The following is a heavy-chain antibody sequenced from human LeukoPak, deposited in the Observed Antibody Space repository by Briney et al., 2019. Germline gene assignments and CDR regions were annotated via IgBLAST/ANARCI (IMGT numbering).Heavy chain of an antibody. V-gene: IGHV1-69*13. CDR3: ASGITMVRGVIISPVGYFDY. D-gene: IGHD3-10*01. Sequence: ASVTISCKASGGTFSSYAISWVRQAPGQGLEWMGGIIPIFGTANYAQKFQGRVTITADESTSTAYMELSSLRSEDTAVYYCASGITMVRGVIISPVGYFDYWGQGTLVTVSS. CDR1: GGTFSSYA. J-gene: IGHJ4*02. CDR2: IIPIFGTA.